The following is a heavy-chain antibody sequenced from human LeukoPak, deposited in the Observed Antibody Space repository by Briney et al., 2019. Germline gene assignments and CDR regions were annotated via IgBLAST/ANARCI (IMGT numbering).Heavy chain of an antibody. Sequence: PGASLQISCKSSGSIFTSHWIGWVRHLPGKGLEWMGMIYPGDSDTRYRPSFQGQVTISADKAISTAYLQWSSLQASDTAMYYCATPQSGYWGQGTLVSVSS. CDR3: ATPQSGY. CDR2: IYPGDSDT. J-gene: IGHJ4*02. CDR1: GSIFTSHW. D-gene: IGHD1-26*01. V-gene: IGHV5-51*01.